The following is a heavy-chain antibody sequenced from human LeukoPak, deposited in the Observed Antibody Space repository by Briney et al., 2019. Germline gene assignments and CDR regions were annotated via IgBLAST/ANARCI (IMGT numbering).Heavy chain of an antibody. D-gene: IGHD5-18*01. CDR2: IFGSGGSP. V-gene: IGHV3-23*01. CDR3: GKTTAGYSSGQKPAWPVDY. J-gene: IGHJ4*02. CDR1: GFTFGSFA. Sequence: GGSLRLSCEASGFTFGSFAMYWVRQAPGKGLEWIAGIFGSGGSPHYADSVKGRFTISRYNSKNTVYLQINSLRAEDTAVYYCGKTTAGYSSGQKPAWPVDYWGQGTLVTVSS.